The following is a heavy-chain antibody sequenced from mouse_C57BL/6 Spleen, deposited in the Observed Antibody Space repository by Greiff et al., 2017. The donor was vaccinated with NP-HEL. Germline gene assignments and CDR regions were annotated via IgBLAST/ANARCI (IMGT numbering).Heavy chain of an antibody. V-gene: IGHV1-64*01. Sequence: QVQLKESGAELVKPGASVKLSCKASGYTFTSYWMHWVKQRPGQGLEWIGMIHPNSGSTNYNEKFKSKATLTVDKSSSSAYMQLSSLTSEDSAVYYCAREGAMVTTDYAMDYWGQGTSVTVSS. CDR3: AREGAMVTTDYAMDY. CDR2: IHPNSGST. J-gene: IGHJ4*01. D-gene: IGHD2-2*01. CDR1: GYTFTSYW.